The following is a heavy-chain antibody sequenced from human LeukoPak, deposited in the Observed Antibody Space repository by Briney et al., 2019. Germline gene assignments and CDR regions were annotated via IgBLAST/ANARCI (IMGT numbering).Heavy chain of an antibody. J-gene: IGHJ4*02. CDR3: ASSSWSAYYFDY. V-gene: IGHV4-39*07. D-gene: IGHD6-13*01. Sequence: SQTLSLTCTVSGGSIRSGSFLWGWIRQPPGKGLEWIGSIYYSGSTYHNPSLKSRVTISVDTSKKQFSLKLTSVTAADTAVYYCASSSWSAYYFDYWGQGTLVTVSS. CDR1: GGSIRSGSFL. CDR2: IYYSGST.